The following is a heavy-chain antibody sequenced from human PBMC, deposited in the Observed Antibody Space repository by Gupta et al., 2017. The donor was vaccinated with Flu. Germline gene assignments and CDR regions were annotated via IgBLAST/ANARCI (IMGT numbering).Heavy chain of an antibody. Sequence: QVQLVESGGGVVQPGRSLRLSCAAAGFTFSTYGMYWVRQAPGKGLEWVAVVSYDGSQNNYADSVKGRFTISRDNAKSTLYLEMNSLRSGDTALYYCVKDRVRRSSGYGMDIWGQGTTVTVSS. J-gene: IGHJ6*02. CDR2: VSYDGSQN. CDR3: VKDRVRRSSGYGMDI. V-gene: IGHV3-30*18. D-gene: IGHD2-2*01. CDR1: GFTFSTYG.